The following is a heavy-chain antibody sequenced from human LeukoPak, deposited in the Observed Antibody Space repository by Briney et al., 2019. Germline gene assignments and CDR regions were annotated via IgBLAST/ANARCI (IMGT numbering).Heavy chain of an antibody. D-gene: IGHD4-11*01. CDR3: ARDIGNYDYFDY. CDR2: ISSSSSSTI. CDR1: GFTFSSYS. Sequence: GGSLRLSCAASGFTFSSYSMNWVRQAPGKGLEWVSYISSSSSSTIYYADSVKGRFTITRDNAKNSLYLQMNSLRAEDTAVYYCARDIGNYDYFDYWGQGTLVTVSS. V-gene: IGHV3-48*01. J-gene: IGHJ4*02.